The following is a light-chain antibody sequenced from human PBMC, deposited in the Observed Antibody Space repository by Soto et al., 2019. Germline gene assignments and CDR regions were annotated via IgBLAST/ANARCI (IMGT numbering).Light chain of an antibody. Sequence: QSALTQPASVSGSPGQSITISCTGTSSDVGGYNYVSWYQQHPGKAPKLMIYDVSNRTSGVSNRFSGSKSGNTASLTISGLQAEDEADYYCRSYTSSSAAFDVFGTGTKLTVL. CDR1: SSDVGGYNY. CDR2: DVS. V-gene: IGLV2-14*01. CDR3: RSYTSSSAAFDV. J-gene: IGLJ1*01.